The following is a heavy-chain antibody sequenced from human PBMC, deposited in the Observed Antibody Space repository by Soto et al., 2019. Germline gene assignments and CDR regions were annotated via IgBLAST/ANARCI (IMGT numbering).Heavy chain of an antibody. Sequence: QVHLVQSGAEVKKPWASVKVSCKGSGYDFTTYGITWVRQAPGQGLEWMAWISAHNGNTDYAQKLQGRVTVTRDTSTSTAYMELRSLRSDATAVYYCARGRYGDYWGKGALVTVSS. V-gene: IGHV1-18*01. D-gene: IGHD1-1*01. CDR2: ISAHNGNT. J-gene: IGHJ4*02. CDR1: GYDFTTYG. CDR3: ARGRYGDY.